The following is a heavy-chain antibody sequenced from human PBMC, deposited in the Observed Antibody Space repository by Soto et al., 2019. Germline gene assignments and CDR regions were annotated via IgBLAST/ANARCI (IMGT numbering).Heavy chain of an antibody. CDR2: IYYSGST. D-gene: IGHD2-15*01. V-gene: IGHV4-59*01. CDR1: GGSISSYY. J-gene: IGHJ3*02. Sequence: SETLSLTCTVSGGSISSYYWSWIRQPPGKGLEWIGYIYYSGSTNYNPSLKSRVTISVDTSKNQFSLKLSSVTAADTAVYYCARAVVVVAATLDAFDIWGQGTMVTVSS. CDR3: ARAVVVVAATLDAFDI.